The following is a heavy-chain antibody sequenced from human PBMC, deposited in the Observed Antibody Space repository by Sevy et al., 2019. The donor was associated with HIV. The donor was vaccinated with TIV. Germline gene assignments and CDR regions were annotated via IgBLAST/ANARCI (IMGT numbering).Heavy chain of an antibody. CDR2: MNPNSGNT. Sequence: ASVKVSCKASGYTFTTYDINWVRQATGQGLEWMGWMNPNSGNTASAQKFQGRVTMTRDISIGTAYLELTGLRSEDSAVFYCARDVGDCNSTGCYSHGMDVWGQGTTVTVSS. D-gene: IGHD2-2*01. CDR3: ARDVGDCNSTGCYSHGMDV. J-gene: IGHJ6*02. CDR1: GYTFTTYD. V-gene: IGHV1-8*01.